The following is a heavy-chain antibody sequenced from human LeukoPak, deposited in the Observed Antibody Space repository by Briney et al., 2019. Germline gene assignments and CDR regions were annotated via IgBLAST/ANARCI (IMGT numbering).Heavy chain of an antibody. CDR2: ISSDGSNK. CDR1: GFTFSSYA. J-gene: IGHJ6*02. Sequence: PGGSLRLSCAASGFTFSSYAMHWVRQAPGKGLEWVAVISSDGSNKYYADSVKGRFTISRDNSKNTLYLQMNSLRAEDTAVYYCAKDQSFDHYDSSGAQYYYYGMDVWGQGTTVTVSS. CDR3: AKDQSFDHYDSSGAQYYYYGMDV. V-gene: IGHV3-30*04. D-gene: IGHD3-22*01.